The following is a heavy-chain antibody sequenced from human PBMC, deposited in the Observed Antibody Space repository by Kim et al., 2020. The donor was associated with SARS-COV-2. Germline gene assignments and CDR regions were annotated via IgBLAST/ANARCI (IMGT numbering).Heavy chain of an antibody. Sequence: DGSTSYADTFQGRVTVTRDTSTSTVYMELGSLRSEDTAVYYCATGAAATGNWGQGTQVTVSS. CDR3: ATGAAATGN. CDR2: DGST. V-gene: IGHV1-46*01. J-gene: IGHJ4*02. D-gene: IGHD6-13*01.